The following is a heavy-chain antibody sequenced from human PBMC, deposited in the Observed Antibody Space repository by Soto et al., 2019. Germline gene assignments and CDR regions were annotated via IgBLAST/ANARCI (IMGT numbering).Heavy chain of an antibody. CDR3: APDHDDISGRTPLLFDS. CDR2: IHYIGNT. D-gene: IGHD3-22*01. Sequence: QVQLQESGPGLVKPSQTLSLTCTVSGDSIGTGGYYWDWIRQHPRKGPEWIGYIHYIGNTYYNPSLNSRLTISLDTSKNQFSLHLSSVTAADTAVYYCAPDHDDISGRTPLLFDSWGQGTLVTVYS. J-gene: IGHJ4*02. CDR1: GDSIGTGGYY. V-gene: IGHV4-31*03.